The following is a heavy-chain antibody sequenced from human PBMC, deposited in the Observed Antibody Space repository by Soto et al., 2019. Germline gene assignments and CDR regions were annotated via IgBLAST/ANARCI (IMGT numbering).Heavy chain of an antibody. V-gene: IGHV3-23*01. Sequence: GGSLRLCCAASGFTFSTYAMAWVRQAPGKGLEWVSGVSASGLNTDYADPVKGRFYISRDNSKNTVSLHMNSLRAEDTALYYWAKDRPRRLSGYFFDYWGKGTPVTVSS. CDR1: GFTFSTYA. CDR2: VSASGLNT. CDR3: AKDRPRRLSGYFFDY. D-gene: IGHD1-1*01. J-gene: IGHJ4*02.